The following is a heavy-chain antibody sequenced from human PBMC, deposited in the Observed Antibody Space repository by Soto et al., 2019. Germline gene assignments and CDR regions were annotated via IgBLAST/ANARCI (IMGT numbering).Heavy chain of an antibody. CDR1: GFSLSTSGMR. D-gene: IGHD3-10*01. CDR3: ARAPPGEDAFDI. Sequence: SGPTLVNPTQTLTLTCTFSGFSLSTSGMRVNRIRQPPGKALEWLARIDWDDDKFYSTSLKTRLTISKDTSKNQVVLTMTNMDPVDTATYYCARAPPGEDAFDIWGQGTLVTVSS. V-gene: IGHV2-70*04. CDR2: IDWDDDK. J-gene: IGHJ3*02.